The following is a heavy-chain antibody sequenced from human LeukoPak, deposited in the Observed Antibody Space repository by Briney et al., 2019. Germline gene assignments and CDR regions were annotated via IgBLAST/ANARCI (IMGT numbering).Heavy chain of an antibody. CDR2: INQNGGVK. CDR1: GFAFSTYW. V-gene: IGHV3-7*01. CDR3: TIDFVF. D-gene: IGHD3-3*01. Sequence: GGSLRLSCAASGFAFSTYWMDWVRQAPGKGLEWVGNINQNGGVKYYVDSVRGRFTISRDNARNSVYLRMNGLRVEDTAVYYCTIDFVFWGQESLVSASS. J-gene: IGHJ4*02.